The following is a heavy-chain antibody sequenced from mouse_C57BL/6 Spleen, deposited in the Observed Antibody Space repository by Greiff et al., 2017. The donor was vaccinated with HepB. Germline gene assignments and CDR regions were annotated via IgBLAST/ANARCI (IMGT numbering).Heavy chain of an antibody. V-gene: IGHV1-50*01. J-gene: IGHJ2*01. D-gene: IGHD1-1*01. CDR3: ARCRGATGYDY. Sequence: QVQLQQSGAELVKPGASVKLSCKASGYTFTSYWMQWVKQRPGQGLEWIGEIDPSDSYTNYNQKFKGKATLTVDTSSSTAYMQLSSLTSEDSAVYYCARCRGATGYDYWGQSTTLTVSS. CDR1: GYTFTSYW. CDR2: IDPSDSYT.